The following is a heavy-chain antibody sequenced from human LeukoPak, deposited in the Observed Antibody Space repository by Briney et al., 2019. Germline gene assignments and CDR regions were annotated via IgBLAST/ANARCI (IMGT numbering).Heavy chain of an antibody. CDR3: ARLALPAPGAGIDY. V-gene: IGHV4-59*01. CDR2: IYYSGAT. Sequence: PSETLSLTCTVSGGSISSYYWNWIRQPPGKGLEWIGFIYYSGATNYNPSLKSRVTISVDTSKNQFSLKLSSVTAADTAVYYCARLALPAPGAGIDYWGQGTLVTVSS. J-gene: IGHJ4*02. CDR1: GGSISSYY. D-gene: IGHD1-26*01.